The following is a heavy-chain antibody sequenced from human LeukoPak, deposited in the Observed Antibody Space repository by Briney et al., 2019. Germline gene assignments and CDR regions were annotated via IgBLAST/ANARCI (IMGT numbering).Heavy chain of an antibody. CDR2: INPNSGGT. D-gene: IGHD5-18*01. J-gene: IGHJ4*02. CDR3: ARQGVFGGYNYDYGY. CDR1: GYTFTGYY. Sequence: ASVKVSCKASGYTFTGYYLHWVRQAPGEGLEWMGWINPNSGGTNYAQKFQGRVTMTRDTSISTAYMELSGLRSDDTAVYYCARQGVFGGYNYDYGYWGQGTLVTVSS. V-gene: IGHV1-2*02.